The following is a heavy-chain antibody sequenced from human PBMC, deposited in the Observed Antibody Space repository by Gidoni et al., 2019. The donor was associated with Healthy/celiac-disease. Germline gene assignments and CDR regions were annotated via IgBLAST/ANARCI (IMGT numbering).Heavy chain of an antibody. D-gene: IGHD3-10*01. J-gene: IGHJ4*02. Sequence: EVQLLASGGGLVQPGGSLSISCAASGFTFSSYAMSWVRQAPGKGLEWVSAISGSGGSTYYADAVKGRFTISRDNSKNTLYLQMNSLRAEDTAVYYCAKLMGLWFGEFGYWGQGTLVTVSS. CDR2: ISGSGGST. CDR1: GFTFSSYA. CDR3: AKLMGLWFGEFGY. V-gene: IGHV3-23*01.